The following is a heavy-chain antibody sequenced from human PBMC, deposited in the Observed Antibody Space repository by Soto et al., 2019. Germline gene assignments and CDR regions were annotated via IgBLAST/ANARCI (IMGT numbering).Heavy chain of an antibody. CDR1: GTCISTTSYY. D-gene: IGHD6-19*01. J-gene: IGHJ3*01. Sequence: SETRSRPGAVSGTCISTTSYYWVWIRQPPGKGLEWIGTIYYSGSTYYSPSLKRRVTMSLATSNNQFSLRLTSVTAAHTALNLCASGAGWCHGENAFDVWGQGTMVTVSS. CDR3: ASGAGWCHGENAFDV. CDR2: IYYSGST. V-gene: IGHV4-39*01.